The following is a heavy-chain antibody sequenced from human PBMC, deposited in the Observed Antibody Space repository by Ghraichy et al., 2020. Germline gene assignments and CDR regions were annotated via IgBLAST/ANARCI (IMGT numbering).Heavy chain of an antibody. V-gene: IGHV3-53*01. J-gene: IGHJ6*02. CDR2: IYSGGGT. D-gene: IGHD1-20*01. Sequence: GGSLRLSCAASGFTVSSNYMSWVRQAPGKGLEWVSVIYSGGGTYYADSVKGRFTISRDNSKNTLYLQMNSLRAEDTAVYYCARDNWNGVYYYGMDVWGQGTTVTVSS. CDR1: GFTVSSNY. CDR3: ARDNWNGVYYYGMDV.